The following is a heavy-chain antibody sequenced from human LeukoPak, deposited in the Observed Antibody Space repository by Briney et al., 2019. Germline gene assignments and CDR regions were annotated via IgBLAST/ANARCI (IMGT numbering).Heavy chain of an antibody. V-gene: IGHV4-59*08. CDR3: ARYSFPAWRSFDY. CDR2: IYDSGST. D-gene: IGHD1-1*01. Sequence: TSETLSLTCTVSGGSISSYYWSWIRQPPGKGLEWIGYIYDSGSTNYNPSLKSRVTISVDTSKNQFSLRLTSVTAADTAVYYCARYSFPAWRSFDYWGQGTLVSVSP. CDR1: GGSISSYY. J-gene: IGHJ4*02.